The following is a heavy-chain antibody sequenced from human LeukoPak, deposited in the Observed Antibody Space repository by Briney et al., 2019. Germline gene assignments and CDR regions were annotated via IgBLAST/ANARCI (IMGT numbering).Heavy chain of an antibody. D-gene: IGHD4-17*01. J-gene: IGHJ4*02. Sequence: SETLSLTCTVSGGSISSYYWSWIRQPPGKGLEWIGYIYYSGSTNYNPSLKSRVTISVDTSKNQFSLKLSSVTGADTAVYYCARERAVTTYYYFDYWGQGTLVTVSS. CDR3: ARERAVTTYYYFDY. CDR1: GGSISSYY. V-gene: IGHV4-59*01. CDR2: IYYSGST.